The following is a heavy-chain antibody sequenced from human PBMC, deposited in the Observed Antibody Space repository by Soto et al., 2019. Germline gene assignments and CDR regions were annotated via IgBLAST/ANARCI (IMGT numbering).Heavy chain of an antibody. CDR2: ISGSGGTT. CDR3: AKPGSLYQLLSHARGDNIDS. V-gene: IGHV3-23*01. J-gene: IGHJ4*02. Sequence: EVQLLESGGALVQPGGSLRLSCAASGFTFSNYAMTWVRQAPGKGLEWVSAISGSGGTTYYADSVKGRFTVSRDNYKSTLYLQINSLRADNTAVYYCAKPGSLYQLLSHARGDNIDSWCQGTLVTVSS. CDR1: GFTFSNYA. D-gene: IGHD3-16*01.